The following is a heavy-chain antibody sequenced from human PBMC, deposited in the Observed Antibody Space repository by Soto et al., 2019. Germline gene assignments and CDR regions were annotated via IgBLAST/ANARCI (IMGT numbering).Heavy chain of an antibody. D-gene: IGHD6-19*01. Sequence: SETLSLTCTVSGGSISSSSYYWGWIRQPPGKGLEWIGSIYYSGSTYYNPSLKSRVTISVDTSKNQFSLKLSSVTAADTAVYYCARHRGPVAGTGWIDPWGQGTLVTVSS. J-gene: IGHJ5*02. CDR1: GGSISSSSYY. CDR3: ARHRGPVAGTGWIDP. CDR2: IYYSGST. V-gene: IGHV4-39*01.